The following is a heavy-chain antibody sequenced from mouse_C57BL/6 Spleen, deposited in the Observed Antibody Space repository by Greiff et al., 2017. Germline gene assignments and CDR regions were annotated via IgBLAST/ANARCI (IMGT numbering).Heavy chain of an antibody. CDR3: ARGYYYGSSWEAWFAY. V-gene: IGHV1-52*01. Sequence: QVQLQQPGAELVRPGSSVKLSCKASGYTFTSYWMHWVKQRPIQGLEWIGNIDPSDSETHFNQKFKDKATLTVDKSSSTAYMQLSSLTSEDSAVYYWARGYYYGSSWEAWFAYWGQGTLVTVSA. D-gene: IGHD1-1*01. CDR2: IDPSDSET. J-gene: IGHJ3*01. CDR1: GYTFTSYW.